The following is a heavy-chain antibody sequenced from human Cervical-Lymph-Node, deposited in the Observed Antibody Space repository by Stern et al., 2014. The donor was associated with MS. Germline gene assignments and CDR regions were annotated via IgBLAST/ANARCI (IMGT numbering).Heavy chain of an antibody. V-gene: IGHV7-4-1*02. J-gene: IGHJ5*02. D-gene: IGHD3-3*01. CDR1: GYTFTKYL. CDR3: ARDMSDFWSDYGHNWFDP. Sequence: VQLVESGSELKKPGASVTVSCKASGYTFTKYLIHWARQAPGQGLEWMGWINSNTVATWDARDFAGRFVFSLDTSVTTTYLQISRLKTEDTAVYYCARDMSDFWSDYGHNWFDPWGQGTLVTVSS. CDR2: INSNTVAT.